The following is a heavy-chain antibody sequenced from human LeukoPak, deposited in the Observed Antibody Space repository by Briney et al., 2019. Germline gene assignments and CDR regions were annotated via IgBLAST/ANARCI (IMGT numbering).Heavy chain of an antibody. CDR3: ARALGPAANFDY. CDR2: IYYSGST. CDR1: GGSISSYY. J-gene: IGHJ4*02. D-gene: IGHD2-2*01. V-gene: IGHV4-59*01. Sequence: SETLSLTCTVSGGSISSYYWSWIRQPPGKGLEWIGYIYYSGSTNYNPSLKSRVTISVDASKNQFSLKLSSVTAADTAVYYCARALGPAANFDYWGQGTLVTVSS.